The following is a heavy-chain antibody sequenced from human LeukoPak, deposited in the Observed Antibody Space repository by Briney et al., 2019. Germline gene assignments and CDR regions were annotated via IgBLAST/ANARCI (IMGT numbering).Heavy chain of an antibody. V-gene: IGHV3-74*01. CDR3: ASLPFKYYYGSGSFPVDYYGMDV. CDR2: INNEGTGT. J-gene: IGHJ6*02. Sequence: GGSLGLSCAASGFSFSAYWMHWVRQAPGKGLVWVSRINNEGTGTDYADSVRGRFTISRVNVENTLYLQMNSLRAEDTAVYYCASLPFKYYYGSGSFPVDYYGMDVWGQGTTVTVSS. CDR1: GFSFSAYW. D-gene: IGHD3-10*01.